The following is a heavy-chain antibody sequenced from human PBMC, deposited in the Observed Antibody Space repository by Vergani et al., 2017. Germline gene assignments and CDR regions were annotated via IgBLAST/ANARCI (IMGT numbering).Heavy chain of an antibody. D-gene: IGHD2-2*01. J-gene: IGHJ6*03. Sequence: QVQLVQSGAEVKKPGSSVKVSCKASGGTFSSYAISWVRQAPGQGLEWMGGIIPIFGTANYAQKFQGRVTITADESTSTAYMELSSLRSEDTAVYYCGDIVVVPAAPTPGGYMDVWGKGTTVTVSS. CDR1: GGTFSSYA. CDR3: GDIVVVPAAPTPGGYMDV. V-gene: IGHV1-69*01. CDR2: IIPIFGTA.